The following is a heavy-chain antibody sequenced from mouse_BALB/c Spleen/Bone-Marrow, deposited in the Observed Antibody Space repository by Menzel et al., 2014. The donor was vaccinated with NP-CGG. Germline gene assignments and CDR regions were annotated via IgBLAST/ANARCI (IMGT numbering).Heavy chain of an antibody. V-gene: IGHV1S81*02. CDR1: GYTFTSYW. Sequence: VKLQESGAELVKPGASVKLSCKASGYTFTSYWMHWVKQRPGQGLEWIGEIDPSTGRTDYNKKFKGQATLTVDKSASTAYMHLSSLTSEDSAVYYCARINGYDYWGHGTTLTVSS. J-gene: IGHJ2*01. CDR3: ARINGYDY. D-gene: IGHD2-2*01. CDR2: IDPSTGRT.